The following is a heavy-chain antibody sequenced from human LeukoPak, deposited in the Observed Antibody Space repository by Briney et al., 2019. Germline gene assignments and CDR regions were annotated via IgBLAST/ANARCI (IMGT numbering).Heavy chain of an antibody. CDR1: GGSISSDY. CDR3: AREHPSIVGATDNFDY. CDR2: IYYSGST. Sequence: PSETLSLNCTVSGGSISSDYWSWLRQPPGKGLGWVWYIYYSGSTNYNPSLKSRDTISVDTSKNQFSLMLSSVTAADTAVYYCAREHPSIVGATDNFDYWGQGTLVTVSS. D-gene: IGHD1-26*01. J-gene: IGHJ4*02. V-gene: IGHV4-59*01.